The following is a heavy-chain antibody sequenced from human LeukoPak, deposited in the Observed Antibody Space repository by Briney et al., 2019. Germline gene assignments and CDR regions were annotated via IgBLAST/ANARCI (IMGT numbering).Heavy chain of an antibody. Sequence: GGSLRLSCAASGFTFSTYGMSWVRQAPGKGLQWVSTIPSGGGTYYADSVKGRFTISRDSSKNTLYLQMSSLRAEDTAVYYCAKDGWPKLRPFDYWGQGTLVTVSS. CDR2: IPSGGGT. CDR3: AKDGWPKLRPFDY. V-gene: IGHV3-23*01. J-gene: IGHJ4*02. D-gene: IGHD3-3*01. CDR1: GFTFSTYG.